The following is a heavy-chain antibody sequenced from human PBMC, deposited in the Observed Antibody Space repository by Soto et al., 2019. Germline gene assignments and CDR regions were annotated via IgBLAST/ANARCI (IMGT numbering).Heavy chain of an antibody. Sequence: SETLSLTCTVSGGSISSYYWSWIRQPPGKGLEWIGYIYYSGSTNYNPSLKSRVTISVDTSKNQFSLKLSSVTAADTAVYYCARAHYDFWSGAISLYYGMDGCGQGTTVTVSS. CDR3: ARAHYDFWSGAISLYYGMDG. J-gene: IGHJ6*02. CDR1: GGSISSYY. V-gene: IGHV4-59*01. CDR2: IYYSGST. D-gene: IGHD3-3*01.